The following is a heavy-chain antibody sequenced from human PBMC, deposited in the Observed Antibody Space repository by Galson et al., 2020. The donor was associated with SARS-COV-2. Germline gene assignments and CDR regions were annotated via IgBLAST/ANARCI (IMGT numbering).Heavy chain of an antibody. V-gene: IGHV3-9*01. D-gene: IGHD3-22*01. CDR3: AKFDDSSGYPFDY. CDR2: ISWNSGSI. Sequence: GGSLRLSCAASGFTFDDYAMHWVRQAPGKGLEWVSGISWNSGSIGYADSVKGRFTISRDNAKNSLYLQMNSLRAEDTALYYCAKFDDSSGYPFDYWGQGTLVTVSS. CDR1: GFTFDDYA. J-gene: IGHJ4*02.